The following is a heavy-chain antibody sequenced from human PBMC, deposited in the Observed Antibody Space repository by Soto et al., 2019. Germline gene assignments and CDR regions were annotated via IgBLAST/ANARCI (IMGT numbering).Heavy chain of an antibody. V-gene: IGHV4-34*01. CDR2: INHSGST. CDR3: ARSGVVVPAATYYYMDV. Sequence: SETLSLTCAVYGVSFSGYYWSWIRQPPGKGLEWIGEINHSGSTNYNPSLKSRVTISVDTSKNQFSLKLSSVTAADTAVYYCARSGVVVPAATYYYMDVWGKGTTVTVS. D-gene: IGHD2-2*01. J-gene: IGHJ6*03. CDR1: GVSFSGYY.